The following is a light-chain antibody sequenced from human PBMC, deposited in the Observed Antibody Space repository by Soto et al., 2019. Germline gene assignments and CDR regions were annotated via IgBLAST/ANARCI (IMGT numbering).Light chain of an antibody. CDR3: SAYTTTNTLI. V-gene: IGLV2-14*02. CDR2: EVN. Sequence: QSALNQPASVSGSPGQSVTISCTATGRGIESYYLVSWYQQLPGTVPKLILYEVNNRPSGVSNRFSGSKSGNTASLIISGLQTEDEADYYCSAYTTTNTLIFGTGTKVTVL. CDR1: GRGIESYYL. J-gene: IGLJ1*01.